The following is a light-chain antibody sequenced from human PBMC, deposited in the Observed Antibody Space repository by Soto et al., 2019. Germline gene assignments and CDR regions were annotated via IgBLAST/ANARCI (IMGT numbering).Light chain of an antibody. CDR1: QTISSW. CDR3: QHYNSYSEA. CDR2: KAS. V-gene: IGKV1-5*03. Sequence: DIQMTQSPSTLSASVGDRVTITCRASQTISSWLAWYQQKPGKAPKLLIYKASTLKSGVPSRFSGSGSGTEFTLTTSSLQPDDFATYYCQHYNSYSEAFGQGTKVEIK. J-gene: IGKJ1*01.